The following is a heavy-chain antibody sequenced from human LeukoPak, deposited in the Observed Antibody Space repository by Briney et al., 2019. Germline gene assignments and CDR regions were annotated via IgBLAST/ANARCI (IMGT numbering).Heavy chain of an antibody. CDR3: ARDPYGDYSFDY. V-gene: IGHV4-30-4*01. CDR2: IYYSGST. CDR1: GGSISSGDYY. Sequence: SETLSLTCTVSGGSISSGDYYWSWIRQPPGKGLEWIGYIYYSGSTYYNPSLKSRVTISVDTSKNQFSLKLSSVTAADTAVYYCARDPYGDYSFDYWGQGTLVTVSS. J-gene: IGHJ4*02. D-gene: IGHD4-17*01.